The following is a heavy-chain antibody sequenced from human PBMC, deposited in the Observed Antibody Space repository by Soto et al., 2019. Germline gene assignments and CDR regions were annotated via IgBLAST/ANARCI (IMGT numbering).Heavy chain of an antibody. J-gene: IGHJ4*02. Sequence: RSLRLGCAAHGVTFSSYALSWVRQAPGKGLEWVSAISGSGGSTYYADSVKGRFTISRDNSKNTLYLQMNSLRADDTAVYYCPTYVISYYDSSGYYYWGQGTLGTVSS. V-gene: IGHV3-23*01. CDR3: PTYVISYYDSSGYYY. D-gene: IGHD3-22*01. CDR2: ISGSGGST. CDR1: GVTFSSYA.